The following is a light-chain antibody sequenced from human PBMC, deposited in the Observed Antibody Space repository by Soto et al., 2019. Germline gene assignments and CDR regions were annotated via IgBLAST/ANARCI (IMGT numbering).Light chain of an antibody. CDR3: TSYTSSITYV. CDR2: DVT. CDR1: SSDVGGYNF. J-gene: IGLJ1*01. Sequence: QSVLTQPASVSGSPGQSITISCTGTSSDVGGYNFVSWYQHRPGKAPKLIIYDVTNRPSGISNRFSGSKSGNTASLTISGLQAEDEADCYCTSYTSSITYVFGTGTKVTVL. V-gene: IGLV2-14*03.